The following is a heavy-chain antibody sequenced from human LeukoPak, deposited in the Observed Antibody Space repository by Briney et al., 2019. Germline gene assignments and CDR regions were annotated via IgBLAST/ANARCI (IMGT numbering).Heavy chain of an antibody. Sequence: GESLKISCKASGYSFNHYWIGWVRQMPGKGLQWMEIIYPGDSDTRYSPSFQGQVTISADKSISTAYLQWSSLKASDTAMYYCARLRYCGGDCYSSEAYNWFDPWGQGTLVTVSS. CDR2: IYPGDSDT. V-gene: IGHV5-51*01. CDR3: ARLRYCGGDCYSSEAYNWFDP. J-gene: IGHJ5*02. CDR1: GYSFNHYW. D-gene: IGHD2-21*02.